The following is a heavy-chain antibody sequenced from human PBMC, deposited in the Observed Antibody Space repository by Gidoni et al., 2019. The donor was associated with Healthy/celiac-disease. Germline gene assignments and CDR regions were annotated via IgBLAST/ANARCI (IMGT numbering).Heavy chain of an antibody. J-gene: IGHJ4*02. D-gene: IGHD1-26*01. Sequence: EWMGGIIPIFGTANYAQKFQGRVTITADESTSTAYMELSSLRSEDTAVYYCARDHFPDIVGATYFDYWGQGTLVTVSS. CDR3: ARDHFPDIVGATYFDY. CDR2: IIPIFGTA. V-gene: IGHV1-69*01.